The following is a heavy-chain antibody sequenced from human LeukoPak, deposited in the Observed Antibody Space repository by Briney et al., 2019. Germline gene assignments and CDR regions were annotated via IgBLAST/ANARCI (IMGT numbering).Heavy chain of an antibody. CDR1: GGTFSSYA. D-gene: IGHD4-11*01. CDR2: IIPIFGTA. CDR3: ARGGDAVTTKYYFDY. J-gene: IGHJ4*02. V-gene: IGHV1-69*06. Sequence: SVKVSCKASGGTFSSYAISWVRQAPGQGLEWMGGIIPIFGTANYAQKFQGRVTITADKSTSTAYMELSSLRSEDTAVYYCARGGDAVTTKYYFDYWGQGTLVTVSS.